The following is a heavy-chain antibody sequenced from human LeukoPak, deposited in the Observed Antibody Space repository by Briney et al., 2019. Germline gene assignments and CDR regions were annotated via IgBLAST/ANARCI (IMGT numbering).Heavy chain of an antibody. V-gene: IGHV4-39*07. CDR2: FYYTGSI. J-gene: IGHJ4*02. D-gene: IGHD4-17*01. CDR1: GGSISSTSYY. CDR3: VRGTTVTNFAY. Sequence: SETLSLTCLVSGGSISSTSYYWGWIRQSPGRGLEWIRSFYYTGSIFDNRSLRSRVTISIDMSKNQFLLKLTSVTAADTAVYYCVRGTTVTNFAYWGQGTLVTVSS.